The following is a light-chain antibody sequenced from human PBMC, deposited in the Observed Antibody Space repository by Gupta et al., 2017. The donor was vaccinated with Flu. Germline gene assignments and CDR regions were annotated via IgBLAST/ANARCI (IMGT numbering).Light chain of an antibody. Sequence: QSISTQPPSRSGAPGQGNTIACTGSPSNIGAGYDVHWYQHLQGSPPKLLIFDSASRPSGVPDRFSGSKSGTSAALAITGLQPEDEADYYCQSYDTILSGSIFGGGTKLTVL. V-gene: IGLV1-40*01. CDR3: QSYDTILSGSI. J-gene: IGLJ2*01. CDR2: DSA. CDR1: PSNIGAGYD.